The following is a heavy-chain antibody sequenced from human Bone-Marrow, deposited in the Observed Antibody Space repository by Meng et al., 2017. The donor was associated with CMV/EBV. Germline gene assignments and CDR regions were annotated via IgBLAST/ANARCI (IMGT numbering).Heavy chain of an antibody. CDR1: GFTFSSHW. CDR2: INADGSST. D-gene: IGHD6-6*01. V-gene: IGHV3-74*01. CDR3: ARGGVAARRQAEYFQH. Sequence: GESLKISCAASGFTFSSHWMHWVRQAPGKGLVCVSHINADGSSTSYADSVKGRFTISRDNAKNSLYLQMNSLRAEDTAVYYCARGGVAARRQAEYFQHWGQGTLVTVSS. J-gene: IGHJ1*01.